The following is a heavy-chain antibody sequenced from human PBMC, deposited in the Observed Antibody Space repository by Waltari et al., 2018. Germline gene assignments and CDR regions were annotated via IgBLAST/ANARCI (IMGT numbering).Heavy chain of an antibody. J-gene: IGHJ3*02. V-gene: IGHV3-30*18. D-gene: IGHD3-22*01. CDR1: GFPFSSYG. CDR2: ISYDGSNK. Sequence: QVQLVESGGGVVQPGRSLRLSCAASGFPFSSYGMHWVRQAPGKGLEWVAVISYDGSNKYYADSVKGRFTISRDNSKNTLYLQMNSLRAEDTAVYYCAKGVTMIVVVTGAFDIWGQGTMVTVSS. CDR3: AKGVTMIVVVTGAFDI.